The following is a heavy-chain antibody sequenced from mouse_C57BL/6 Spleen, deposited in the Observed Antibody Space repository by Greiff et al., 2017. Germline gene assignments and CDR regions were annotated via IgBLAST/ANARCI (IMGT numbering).Heavy chain of an antibody. CDR1: GYTFTDYE. J-gene: IGHJ4*01. D-gene: IGHD1-3*01. CDR2: IDPETGGT. CDR3: TRITIRAMDY. Sequence: VKLMESGAELVRPGASVTLSCKASGYTFTDYEMHWVKQTPVHGLEWIGAIDPETGGTAYNQKFKGKAILTADKSSSTAYMELRSLTSEDSAVYYCTRITIRAMDYWGQGTSVTVSS. V-gene: IGHV1-15*01.